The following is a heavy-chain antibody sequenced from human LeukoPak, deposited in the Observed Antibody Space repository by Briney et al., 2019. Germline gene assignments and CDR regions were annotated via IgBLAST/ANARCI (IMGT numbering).Heavy chain of an antibody. CDR1: GFTFSSYE. CDR2: ISSSGSTI. J-gene: IGHJ4*02. CDR3: ASSSSWYDY. Sequence: GGSLRPSCAASGFTFSSYEMNWVRQAPGKGLEWVSYISSSGSTIYYADSVKGRFTISRDNAKNSLYLQMNSLRAEDTAVYYCASSSSWYDYWGQGTLVPVSS. D-gene: IGHD6-13*01. V-gene: IGHV3-48*03.